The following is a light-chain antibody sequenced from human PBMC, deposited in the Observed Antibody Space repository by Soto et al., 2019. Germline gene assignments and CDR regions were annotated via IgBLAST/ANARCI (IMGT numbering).Light chain of an antibody. V-gene: IGLV2-14*03. CDR1: SSDVGGYNY. Sequence: QSALPQPASVSGSPGQSITISCTGTSSDVGGYNYVSWYQHHPGKAPKLMIYDVSNRPSGVSNRFSGSKSDNTASLTISGLKAEDEADYYCSSYTSTSTVVFGGGTKLTVL. CDR3: SSYTSTSTVV. CDR2: DVS. J-gene: IGLJ2*01.